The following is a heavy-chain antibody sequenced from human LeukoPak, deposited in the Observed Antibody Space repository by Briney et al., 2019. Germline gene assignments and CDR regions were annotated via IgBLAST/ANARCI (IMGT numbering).Heavy chain of an antibody. V-gene: IGHV4-59*01. CDR1: GGSISSYY. Sequence: SETLSLTCTVSGGSISSYYWSWIRQPPGKGLEWIGYIYYSGSTNYNPSLKSRLTISLDTSKNQFSLKLSSVTAADTAVYNCARGFSSGLIEYWGQGSLVTVSS. J-gene: IGHJ4*02. CDR2: IYYSGST. CDR3: ARGFSSGLIEY. D-gene: IGHD6-19*01.